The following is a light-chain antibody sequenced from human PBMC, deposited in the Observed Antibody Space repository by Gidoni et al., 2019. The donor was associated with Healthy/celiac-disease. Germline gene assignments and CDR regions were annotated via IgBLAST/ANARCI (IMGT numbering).Light chain of an antibody. V-gene: IGKV4-1*01. Sequence: DIVMNQSPDSLAVSLGERATINCKSSQSVLYSSNNKNYLAWYQQKPGQPPKLLIYWASTRESGVPDRFSGSGSGTDFTLTSSSLQAEDVAVYYCQQYYSTLALTFGGGTKVEIK. CDR2: WAS. CDR3: QQYYSTLALT. CDR1: QSVLYSSNNKNY. J-gene: IGKJ4*01.